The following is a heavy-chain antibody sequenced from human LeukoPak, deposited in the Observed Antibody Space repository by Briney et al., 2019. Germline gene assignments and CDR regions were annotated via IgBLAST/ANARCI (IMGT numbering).Heavy chain of an antibody. CDR2: ISYDGSNK. CDR1: GFTFSSYA. CDR3: ARGWRLAVAALFDY. D-gene: IGHD6-19*01. Sequence: GRFLRLSCAASGFTFSSYAMHWVRQAPGKGLEWVAVISYDGSNKYYADSVKGRFTISRDNSKNTLYLQMNSLRAEDTAVYYCARGWRLAVAALFDYWGQGTLVTVSS. J-gene: IGHJ4*02. V-gene: IGHV3-30*04.